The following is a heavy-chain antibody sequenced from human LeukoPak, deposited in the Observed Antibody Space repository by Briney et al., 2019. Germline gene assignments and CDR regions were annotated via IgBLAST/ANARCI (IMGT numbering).Heavy chain of an antibody. J-gene: IGHJ3*01. CDR1: GFTFSSYS. V-gene: IGHV3-21*03. CDR2: ISSSSSYI. D-gene: IGHD3-9*01. Sequence: PGGSLRLSCAASGFTFSSYSMNWVRQAPGKGLEWVSSISSSSSYIYYADSVKGRFTISRDNAESSVYLQMNSLRVDDTGLYYCTRDIDDVLTGDDAFDVWGLGTVVTVSS. CDR3: TRDIDDVLTGDDAFDV.